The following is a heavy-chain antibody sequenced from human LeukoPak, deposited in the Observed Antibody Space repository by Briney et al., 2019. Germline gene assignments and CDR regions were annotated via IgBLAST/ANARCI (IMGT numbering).Heavy chain of an antibody. V-gene: IGHV3-7*01. Sequence: GGSLRLSCAASGFPFSSYWMNWVRQAPGRRPEWVGNIDQGGSETNYVDSVKGRFSFSRDNAKTSLYLQMNSLRAEDTAVYYCVTDRRVGGWDVRFDYWGQGALVTVSS. J-gene: IGHJ4*02. CDR2: IDQGGSET. CDR1: GFPFSSYW. D-gene: IGHD1-26*01. CDR3: VTDRRVGGWDVRFDY.